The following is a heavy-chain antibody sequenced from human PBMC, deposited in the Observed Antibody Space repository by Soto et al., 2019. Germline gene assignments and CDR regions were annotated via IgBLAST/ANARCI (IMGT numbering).Heavy chain of an antibody. CDR2: IYHSGST. D-gene: IGHD1-26*01. CDR3: ARFNSGSYYEVFDI. V-gene: IGHV4-4*02. J-gene: IGHJ3*02. Sequence: QVQLQESGPGLVKPSGTLSLTCAVSGGSISSSNWWSWVRQPPGKGLEWIGEIYHSGSTNYNPSLXXXVXXSVDKSKNQLSLKLSSVPAADTAVYYCARFNSGSYYEVFDIWGQGTMVTVSS. CDR1: GGSISSSNW.